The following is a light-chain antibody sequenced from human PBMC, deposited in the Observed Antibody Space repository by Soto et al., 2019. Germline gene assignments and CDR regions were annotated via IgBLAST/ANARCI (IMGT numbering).Light chain of an antibody. CDR2: SAS. CDR3: LQHHSHPPK. V-gene: IGKV1-17*01. Sequence: DTQMTQSPSSLPSSVGYRVAITCRSSQGIRNDLGWYHQKPGKAPKRLIYSASSLQSGVPSRFSGSGSGTEFPLTISSLQPEDCEPSYCLQHHSHPPKFGQGTKVYI. J-gene: IGKJ1*01. CDR1: QGIRND.